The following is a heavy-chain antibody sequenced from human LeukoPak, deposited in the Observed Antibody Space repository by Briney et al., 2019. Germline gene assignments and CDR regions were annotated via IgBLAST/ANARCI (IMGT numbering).Heavy chain of an antibody. CDR2: IYYSGST. CDR3: ARAPSYGDYRYYFDY. D-gene: IGHD4-17*01. J-gene: IGHJ4*02. CDR1: GGSISSYY. Sequence: SETLSLTCTVSGGSISSYYWSWIRQPPGKGLEWIGYIYYSGSTNYNPSLKSRVTISVDTSKNQFSLKLSSVTAADTAVYYCARAPSYGDYRYYFDYWGQGTLVTVSS. V-gene: IGHV4-59*01.